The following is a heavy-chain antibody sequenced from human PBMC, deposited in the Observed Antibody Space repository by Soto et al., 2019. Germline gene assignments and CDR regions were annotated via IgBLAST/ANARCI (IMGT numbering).Heavy chain of an antibody. V-gene: IGHV3-21*06. CDR2: ISSTTNYI. Sequence: GGSLRLSCAASGFTFTRYSMNWVRQAPGKGLEWVSSISSTTNYIYYGDSMKGRFTISRDNAKNSLYLEMNSLRAEDTAVYYCERESEDLTSNFNYWGQGTLVTVSS. CDR1: GFTFTRYS. CDR3: ERESEDLTSNFNY. J-gene: IGHJ4*02.